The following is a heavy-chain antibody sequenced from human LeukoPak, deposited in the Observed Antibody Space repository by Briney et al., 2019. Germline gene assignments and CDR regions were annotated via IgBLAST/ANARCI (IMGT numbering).Heavy chain of an antibody. D-gene: IGHD2-2*01. Sequence: GGSLRLSCAASGFTFSSYGMHWVRQAPGKGLGWVAVIWYDGSNKYYADSVKGRFTISRDNSKNTLYLQMNSLRAEDTAVYYCARGPRGYCSSTSCHGRWFDPWGQGTLVTVSS. CDR1: GFTFSSYG. J-gene: IGHJ5*02. CDR3: ARGPRGYCSSTSCHGRWFDP. CDR2: IWYDGSNK. V-gene: IGHV3-33*01.